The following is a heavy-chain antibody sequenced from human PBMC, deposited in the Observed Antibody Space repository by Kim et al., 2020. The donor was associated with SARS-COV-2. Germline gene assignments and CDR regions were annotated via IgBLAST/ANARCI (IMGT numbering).Heavy chain of an antibody. V-gene: IGHV4-34*01. J-gene: IGHJ6*02. CDR3: ARGRGGTTVVTLGLGYYYYCVMDV. CDR1: GGSFSGYY. CDR2: INHSGST. Sequence: SETLSLTCAVYGGSFSGYYWSWIRQPPGKGLEWIGEINHSGSTNYNPSLKSRVTISVDTSKNQFSLKLSSVTAADTAVYYCARGRGGTTVVTLGLGYYYYCVMDVWGQGTTVTVSS. D-gene: IGHD4-17*01.